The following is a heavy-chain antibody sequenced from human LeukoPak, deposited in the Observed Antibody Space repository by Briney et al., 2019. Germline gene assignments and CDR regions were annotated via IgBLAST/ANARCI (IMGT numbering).Heavy chain of an antibody. V-gene: IGHV4-59*13. J-gene: IGHJ4*02. D-gene: IGHD6-13*01. CDR2: ISDSGST. CDR1: GGSINNYY. CDR3: ARGYSSTWLFFDY. Sequence: PSETLSLTCTVSGGSINNYYWSWIRQPPGKGLEWIGYISDSGSTNYNPSLKSRVTISVDRSKNQFSLELTSVTAADTAVYYCARGYSSTWLFFDYWGQGTPVTVSS.